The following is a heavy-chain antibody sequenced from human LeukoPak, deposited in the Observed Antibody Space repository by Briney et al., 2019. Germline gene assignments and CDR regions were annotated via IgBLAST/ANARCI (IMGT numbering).Heavy chain of an antibody. CDR3: ATPVTYYDFWSGHYAFDI. CDR1: GGSISSYY. Sequence: PSETLSLTCTVSGGSISSYYWSWIRQPAGKGLEWIGRIYTSGSTNYNPSLKSRVTMSVDTSKNQFSLKLSSVTAADTAVYYCATPVTYYDFWSGHYAFDIWGQGTMVTVSS. V-gene: IGHV4-4*07. D-gene: IGHD3-3*01. CDR2: IYTSGST. J-gene: IGHJ3*02.